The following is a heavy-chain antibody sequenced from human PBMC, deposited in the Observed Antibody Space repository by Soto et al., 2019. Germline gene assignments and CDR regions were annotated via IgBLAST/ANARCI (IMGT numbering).Heavy chain of an antibody. J-gene: IGHJ5*02. CDR2: IYYSGST. V-gene: IGHV4-61*01. D-gene: IGHD4-17*01. CDR3: AREGNCDYGKENWFDP. CDR1: GGSVSSGSYY. Sequence: SETLSLTCTVSGGSVSSGSYYWSWIRQPPGKGLEWIGYIYYSGSTNYNPSLKSRVTISVDTSKNQFSLKLSSVTAADTAVYYGAREGNCDYGKENWFDPWGQGTQVTVSS.